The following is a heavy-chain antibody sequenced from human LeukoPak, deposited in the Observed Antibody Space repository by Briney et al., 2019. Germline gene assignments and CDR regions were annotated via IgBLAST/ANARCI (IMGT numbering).Heavy chain of an antibody. CDR2: ISGIGGST. CDR1: GFTFSSYA. CDR3: AKRHYDSSYSGPGSYFDL. V-gene: IGHV3-23*01. Sequence: GGSLRLSWAASGFTFSSYAMSWVRQAPGKGLEWVSAISGIGGSTYYADSVKGRFTISRDTSKNTLFLQMNNLRADDTAVYYCAKRHYDSSYSGPGSYFDLWGQGALVTVSS. D-gene: IGHD3-22*01. J-gene: IGHJ4*02.